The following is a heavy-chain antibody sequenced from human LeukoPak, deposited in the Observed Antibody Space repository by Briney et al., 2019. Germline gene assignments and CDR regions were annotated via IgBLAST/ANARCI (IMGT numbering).Heavy chain of an antibody. Sequence: SETLSLTCAVYGGSFSGYYWSWIRQPPGKGLEWIGEINHSGSTNYNPSLKSRVTISVDTSKNQFSLKLSSVTAADTAVYYCARMYYDFWGGYSRVAFDIWGQGTMVTVSS. J-gene: IGHJ3*02. CDR3: ARMYYDFWGGYSRVAFDI. D-gene: IGHD3-3*01. CDR1: GGSFSGYY. CDR2: INHSGST. V-gene: IGHV4-34*01.